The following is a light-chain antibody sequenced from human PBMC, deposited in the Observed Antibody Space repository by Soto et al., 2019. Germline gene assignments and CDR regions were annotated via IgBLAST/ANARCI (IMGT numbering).Light chain of an antibody. CDR1: SGDVGYYNY. Sequence: QSALTQPRSVSVSPGQSVTIACTGTSGDVGYYNYVSWYQQYPGKAPKPMIYEVSKRPSGVPDRFSGSKSGNTASLTVSGLQAEDEADYYCSSSGGRYKSVLRTGTKLTVL. V-gene: IGLV2-11*01. CDR2: EVS. J-gene: IGLJ1*01. CDR3: SSSGGRYKSV.